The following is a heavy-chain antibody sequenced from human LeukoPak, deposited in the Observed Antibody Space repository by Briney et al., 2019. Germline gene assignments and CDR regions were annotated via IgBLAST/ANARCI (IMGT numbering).Heavy chain of an antibody. J-gene: IGHJ3*02. Sequence: ASVKVSCKTSVYTFTNHALTWVRQAPGQGLQWMGWINTLNTIANYAPKFEGRVIMTTDTSTTTASLELMSLRSADTAVYYCARLLNDYGAIDALDIWGQGTVVTVPS. CDR2: INTLNTIA. CDR1: VYTFTNHA. CDR3: ARLLNDYGAIDALDI. V-gene: IGHV1-18*01. D-gene: IGHD4-17*01.